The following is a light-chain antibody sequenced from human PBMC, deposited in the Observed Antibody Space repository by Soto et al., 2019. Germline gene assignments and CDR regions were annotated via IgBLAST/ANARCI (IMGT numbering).Light chain of an antibody. CDR3: SSHAGSNTLV. CDR2: EVS. V-gene: IGLV2-8*01. J-gene: IGLJ3*02. Sequence: QSALAQPPSASGSPGQSVTITCTGTNSDVGTYNYVSWYQHHPGKAPKFLIYEVSRWPFGVPDRFSGSKSGNTASLTVSGLQAEDEADDYCSSHAGSNTLVFGGGTKLTVL. CDR1: NSDVGTYNY.